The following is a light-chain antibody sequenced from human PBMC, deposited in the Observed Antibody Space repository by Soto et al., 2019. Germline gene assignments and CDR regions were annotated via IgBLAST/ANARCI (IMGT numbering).Light chain of an antibody. Sequence: QSALTQPASVSGSPGQSITISCTGTSSDVGAYNYVSWYRHLPDKAPKLMIFEVSNRPSGVSDRFSGSKSGNTASLTISGLQAEDEADYYCCSYTRSNTLVFGGGTKVTVL. CDR3: CSYTRSNTLV. CDR1: SSDVGAYNY. J-gene: IGLJ3*02. V-gene: IGLV2-14*01. CDR2: EVS.